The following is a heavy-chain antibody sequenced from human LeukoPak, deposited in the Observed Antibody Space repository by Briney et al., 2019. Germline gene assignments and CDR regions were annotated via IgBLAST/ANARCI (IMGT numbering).Heavy chain of an antibody. D-gene: IGHD3-10*01. CDR3: AKAVRSMVTGGGYFDS. J-gene: IGHJ4*02. V-gene: IGHV3-23*01. CDR1: GFAFSNYA. Sequence: PGGSLGLSCAAPGFAFSNYAMSWVRQAPGKGLEWVSSLSGGGDSRYYADSVMGRFTISRDNSKNTLYLQMNSLRAEDTAVYYCAKAVRSMVTGGGYFDSWGQGTLVTVSS. CDR2: LSGGGDSR.